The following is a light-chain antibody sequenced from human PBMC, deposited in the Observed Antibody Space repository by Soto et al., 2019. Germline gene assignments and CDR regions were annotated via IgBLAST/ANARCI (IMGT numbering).Light chain of an antibody. Sequence: DIQMTQSPSSLSASVGERVTTTCRASQSISTFLNWYQQKPGKAPELLIYAASYLQSGVPSRFSGSGSGTDFTLIISSLQPEDFATYYCQQSYSSPRTFGPGTKVEIK. J-gene: IGKJ1*01. CDR1: QSISTF. V-gene: IGKV1-39*01. CDR3: QQSYSSPRT. CDR2: AAS.